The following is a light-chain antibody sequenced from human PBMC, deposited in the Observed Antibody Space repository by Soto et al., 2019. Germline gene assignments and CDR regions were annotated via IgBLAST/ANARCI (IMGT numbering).Light chain of an antibody. CDR2: DAS. CDR1: QSIGRF. J-gene: IGKJ1*01. CDR3: QQCYMGWT. V-gene: IGKV1-5*01. Sequence: DITLTQSPSTLSGSAGERVTLXCRASQSIGRFLAWYQHQPGKAPKLLIYDASTLESGVPSRFSGTGSGTEFTFSITSLQPEDFGTYYCQQCYMGWTFGQGTKVDIK.